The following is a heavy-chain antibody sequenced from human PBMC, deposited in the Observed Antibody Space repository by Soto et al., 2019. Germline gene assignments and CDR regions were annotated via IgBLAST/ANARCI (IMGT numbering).Heavy chain of an antibody. J-gene: IGHJ6*02. CDR2: IYYSGST. CDR1: GGSISSSSYY. CDR3: ARQSKYYDSSGYYSMYYGMDV. V-gene: IGHV4-39*01. D-gene: IGHD3-22*01. Sequence: QLQLQESGPGLVKPSETLSLTCTVSGGSISSSSYYWGWIRQPPGKGLEWIGSIYYSGSTYYNPSLKSRVTISVDTSKNQFSLKLSSVTAADTAVYYCARQSKYYDSSGYYSMYYGMDVWGQRTTVTVSS.